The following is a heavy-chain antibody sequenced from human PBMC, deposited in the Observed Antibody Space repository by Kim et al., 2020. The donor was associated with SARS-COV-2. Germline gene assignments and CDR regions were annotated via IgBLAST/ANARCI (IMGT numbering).Heavy chain of an antibody. CDR3: ARDGYYGSGSYSYFDY. V-gene: IGHV4-59*01. D-gene: IGHD3-10*01. Sequence: PSLKRQVIISVDTSKNQVSLKLSSVTAADTAVYYCARDGYYGSGSYSYFDYWGQGTLVTVSS. J-gene: IGHJ4*02.